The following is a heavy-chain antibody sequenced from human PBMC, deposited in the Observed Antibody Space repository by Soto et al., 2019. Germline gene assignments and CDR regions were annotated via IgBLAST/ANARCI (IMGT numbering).Heavy chain of an antibody. J-gene: IGHJ4*02. D-gene: IGHD6-13*01. CDR3: AKESSGSSSWEYYFDY. CDR1: GFTFSSYA. V-gene: IGHV3-64*01. Sequence: GGSLRLSCAASGFTFSSYAMHWVRQAPGKGLEYVSAISSNGGSTYYANSVKGRFTISRDNSKNTLYLQMGSLRAEDTAVYYCAKESSGSSSWEYYFDYWGQGTLVTVSS. CDR2: ISSNGGST.